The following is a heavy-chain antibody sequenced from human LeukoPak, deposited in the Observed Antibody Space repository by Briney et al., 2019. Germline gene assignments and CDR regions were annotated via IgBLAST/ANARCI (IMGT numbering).Heavy chain of an antibody. CDR3: ARDRMASGWYNWLDP. D-gene: IGHD6-19*01. CDR2: IWYDGSIQ. Sequence: GGSLRLSCAASGFTFSSYGMHWVRQAPGKGLEWVAAIWYDGSIQYYADSVKGRFTISRDNVKNSLYLHMNSLRAEDTAVYYCARDRMASGWYNWLDPWGQGTLVTVSS. CDR1: GFTFSSYG. V-gene: IGHV3-33*08. J-gene: IGHJ5*02.